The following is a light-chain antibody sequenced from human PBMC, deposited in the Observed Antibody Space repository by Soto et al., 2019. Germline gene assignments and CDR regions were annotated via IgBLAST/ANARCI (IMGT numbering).Light chain of an antibody. CDR1: ESISNSY. CDR2: VAS. V-gene: IGKV3-20*01. CDR3: QQYGTSPWT. J-gene: IGKJ1*01. Sequence: EIVLTQSPGTLSLSPGERATLSFRASESISNSYLAWYQQKPGQAPRVLIYVASTRATGIPARFSGSGSGTDFTLSISRVEPEDFAVYYCQQYGTSPWTFGQGTKVDI.